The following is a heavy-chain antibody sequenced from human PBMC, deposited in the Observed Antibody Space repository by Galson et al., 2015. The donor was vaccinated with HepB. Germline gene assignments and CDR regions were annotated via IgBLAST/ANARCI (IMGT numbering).Heavy chain of an antibody. D-gene: IGHD2-2*01. Sequence: SVKVSCKASGYTFTSYGISWVRQAPGQGLEWVGWISAYNGDTNYAQKLQGRVTMTTDTSTSTAYLELRSLRSDDTAVYYCARGTGYCSSTTLLGYNCFHPWGQGTLVTVSS. CDR1: GYTFTSYG. CDR3: ARGTGYCSSTTLLGYNCFHP. J-gene: IGHJ5*02. CDR2: ISAYNGDT. V-gene: IGHV1-18*01.